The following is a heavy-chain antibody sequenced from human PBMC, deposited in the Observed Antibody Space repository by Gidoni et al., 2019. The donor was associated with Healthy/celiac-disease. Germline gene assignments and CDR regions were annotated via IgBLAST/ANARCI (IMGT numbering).Heavy chain of an antibody. CDR2: MNPNSVTT. D-gene: IGHD3-3*01. CDR3: ARGRGGVSIFGVGAQKLLDY. Sequence: QVQLVQSGAEVKKPGASVKVSCKASGYTFTSYDINWVLQTTGQGLEWMGRMNPNSVTTGYEQKFQRRITMTSNTSISTAYRELSSLRSEDTAGDYCARGRGGVSIFGVGAQKLLDYWGQGTLVTVSS. CDR1: GYTFTSYD. V-gene: IGHV1-8*01. J-gene: IGHJ4*02.